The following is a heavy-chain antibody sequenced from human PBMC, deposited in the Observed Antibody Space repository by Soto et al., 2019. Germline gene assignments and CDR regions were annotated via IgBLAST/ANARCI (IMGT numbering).Heavy chain of an antibody. D-gene: IGHD2-2*01. CDR3: AHCRGGVASF. J-gene: IGHJ4*02. V-gene: IGHV2-5*01. Sequence: QITLNESGPTLVKPTQTLTLTCTFSGFSLSTRDVGVGWIRQPPGEALEWLGVVYWYDSKTYSPSLESRLTITKDTSKNQVVLRMTKMDPVDTATYYCAHCRGGVASFWGQGTLVTVSS. CDR2: VYWYDSK. CDR1: GFSLSTRDVG.